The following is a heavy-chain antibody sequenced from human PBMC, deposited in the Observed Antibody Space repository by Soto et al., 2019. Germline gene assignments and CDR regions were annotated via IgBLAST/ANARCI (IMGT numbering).Heavy chain of an antibody. J-gene: IGHJ3*01. V-gene: IGHV3-49*03. Sequence: GGSLRLSCTTSGFIFRDHSIHWIRQAPGKGLEWVALIRSKTYGGTAEYAASVKGRFSIARDDSIGIAHLQISSLQTEDTAVYYCTRDSVFDGYPDAFDVWGRGTMVTVSS. CDR2: IRSKTYGGTA. CDR3: TRDSVFDGYPDAFDV. D-gene: IGHD2-21*02. CDR1: GFIFRDHS.